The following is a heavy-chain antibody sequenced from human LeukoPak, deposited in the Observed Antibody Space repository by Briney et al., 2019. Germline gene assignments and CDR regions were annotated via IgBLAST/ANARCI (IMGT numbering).Heavy chain of an antibody. D-gene: IGHD6-13*01. CDR3: AREYSSSVGSNWFDP. J-gene: IGHJ5*02. V-gene: IGHV5-51*01. CDR2: IYPGDSDT. CDR1: GYSFTSYW. Sequence: GESLKISCKGSGYSFTSYWIGWVRQMPGKGLEWMGIIYPGDSDTRYSPSFQGQVTISADKSISTAYLQWSSLKASDTAMYYCAREYSSSVGSNWFDPWGQGTLVTVSS.